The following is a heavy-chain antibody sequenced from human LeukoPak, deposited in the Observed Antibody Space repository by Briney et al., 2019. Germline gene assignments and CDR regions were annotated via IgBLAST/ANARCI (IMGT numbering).Heavy chain of an antibody. CDR3: ASGLLWFGELQYYYYGMDV. Sequence: SETLSLTCAVYGGSFSGYYWSWIRQPPGKGLEWIGEINHSGSTNYNPSLKSRVTISVDTSKNQFSLKLSSMTAADTAVYYCASGLLWFGELQYYYYGMDVWGQGTTVTVSS. CDR2: INHSGST. D-gene: IGHD3-10*01. J-gene: IGHJ6*02. V-gene: IGHV4-34*01. CDR1: GGSFSGYY.